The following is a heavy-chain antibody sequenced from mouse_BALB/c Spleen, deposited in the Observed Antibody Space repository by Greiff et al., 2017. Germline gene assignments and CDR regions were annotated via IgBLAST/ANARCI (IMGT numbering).Heavy chain of an antibody. CDR1: GFTFSSFG. D-gene: IGHD1-1*01. Sequence: EVNVVESGGGLVQPGGSRKLSCAASGFTFSSFGMHWVRQAPEKGLEWVAYISSGSSTIYYADTVKGRFTISRDNPKNTLFLQMTSLRSEDTAMYYCARYGSSYGAMDYWGQGTSVTVSS. J-gene: IGHJ4*01. CDR3: ARYGSSYGAMDY. V-gene: IGHV5-17*02. CDR2: ISSGSSTI.